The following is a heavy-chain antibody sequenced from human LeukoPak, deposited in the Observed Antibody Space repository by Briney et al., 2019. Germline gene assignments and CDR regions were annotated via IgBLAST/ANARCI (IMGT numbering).Heavy chain of an antibody. Sequence: ASVKVSCKASGYTFTSYAMHWVRQAPGQRLEWMGWINAGNGNTKYSQKFQGRVTITRDASASTAYMVLSSLRSEDTAVYYCARDEARITIFGVAGYFDYWGQGTLVTVSS. J-gene: IGHJ4*02. D-gene: IGHD3-3*01. CDR1: GYTFTSYA. V-gene: IGHV1-3*01. CDR2: INAGNGNT. CDR3: ARDEARITIFGVAGYFDY.